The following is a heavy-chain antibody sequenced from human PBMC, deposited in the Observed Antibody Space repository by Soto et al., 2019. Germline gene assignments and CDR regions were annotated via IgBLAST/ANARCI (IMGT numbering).Heavy chain of an antibody. CDR3: ARQQLLPFYYALDV. V-gene: IGHV4-59*01. CDR1: GGSISGYY. J-gene: IGHJ6*02. D-gene: IGHD1-26*01. Sequence: SETLSLTCSVSGGSISGYYWIWIRQSPGKGLEYIGYIYYRGSTNYNSSLKSRVTMSVDTSRNQFSLKMNSVTAADTAVYYCARQQLLPFYYALDVWGQGTTVTVSS. CDR2: IYYRGST.